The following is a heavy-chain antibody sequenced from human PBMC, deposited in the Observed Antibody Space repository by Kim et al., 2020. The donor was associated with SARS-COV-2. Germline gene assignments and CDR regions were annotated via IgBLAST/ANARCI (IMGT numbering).Heavy chain of an antibody. V-gene: IGHV1-2*06. CDR1: GYTFTGYY. D-gene: IGHD6-19*01. CDR2: INTNSGGT. Sequence: ASVKVSCKASGYTFTGYYMHWVRQAPGQGLEWMGRINTNSGGTNYAQKFQGRVTMTRDTSISTAYMELSRLRSDDTAVYYCARAAWGSGRGGYYVDVWGKGTTVPVSS. J-gene: IGHJ6*03. CDR3: ARAAWGSGRGGYYVDV.